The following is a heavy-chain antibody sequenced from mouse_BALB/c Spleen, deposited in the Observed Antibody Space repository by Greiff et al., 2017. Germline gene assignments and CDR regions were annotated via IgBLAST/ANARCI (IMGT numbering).Heavy chain of an antibody. CDR1: GYTFSSYW. Sequence: QVQLQQSEAELMKPGASVKISCKATGYTFSSYWIEWVKQRPGHGLEWIGEILPGSGSTNYNEKFKGKATFTADTSSNTAYMQLSSLTSEDSAVYYCARSHYYGSSLYAMDYWGQGTSVTVSS. J-gene: IGHJ4*01. CDR3: ARSHYYGSSLYAMDY. D-gene: IGHD1-1*01. V-gene: IGHV1-9*01. CDR2: ILPGSGST.